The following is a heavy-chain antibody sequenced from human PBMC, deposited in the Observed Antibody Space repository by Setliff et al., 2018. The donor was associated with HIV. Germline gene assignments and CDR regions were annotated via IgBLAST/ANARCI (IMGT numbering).Heavy chain of an antibody. Sequence: KSSETLSLTCTVSGGSISSDYYFWGWIRQPPGKGLEWIGTIYYSGSTYFNPSLKSRVTISVDTSKNQFSLKLSSVTAADTAVYYCARDRSRHYGAGGRLDVWGKGTTVTVSS. J-gene: IGHJ6*04. V-gene: IGHV4-39*07. CDR2: IYYSGST. CDR1: GGSISSDYYF. CDR3: ARDRSRHYGAGGRLDV. D-gene: IGHD4-17*01.